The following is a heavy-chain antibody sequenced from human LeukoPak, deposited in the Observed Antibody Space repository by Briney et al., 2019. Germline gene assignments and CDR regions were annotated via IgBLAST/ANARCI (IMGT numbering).Heavy chain of an antibody. CDR2: INPNSGGT. J-gene: IGHJ5*02. D-gene: IGHD6-13*01. V-gene: IGHV1-2*02. Sequence: GASVKVSCKASGYTFTGYYMHWVRQAPGQGLEWMGWINPNSGGTNYAQKFQGRVTMTRDTSISTAYMELSRLRSEDTAVYYCARGSQPGEANWFDPWGQGTLVTVSS. CDR3: ARGSQPGEANWFDP. CDR1: GYTFTGYY.